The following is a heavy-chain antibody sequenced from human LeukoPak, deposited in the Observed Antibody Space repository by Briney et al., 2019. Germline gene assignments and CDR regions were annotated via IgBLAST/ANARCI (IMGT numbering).Heavy chain of an antibody. CDR1: GYTFTSYY. V-gene: IGHV1-46*01. D-gene: IGHD2-15*01. J-gene: IGHJ5*02. CDR2: INPSGGST. CDR3: ARDGCSGGSCYLTRNWFDP. Sequence: GASVKVSCKASGYTFTSYYMHWVRQAPGQGLEWMGIINPSGGSTSYAQKFQGRVTMTRDTSTSTVYMELSSLRSEDTAVYYCARDGCSGGSCYLTRNWFDPWGQGTLVTVSS.